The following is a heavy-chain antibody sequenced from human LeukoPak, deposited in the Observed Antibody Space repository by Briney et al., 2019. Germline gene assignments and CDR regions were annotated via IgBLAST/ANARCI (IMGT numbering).Heavy chain of an antibody. J-gene: IGHJ4*02. CDR3: ARATVVRGGSDY. D-gene: IGHD4-23*01. V-gene: IGHV3-30*02. CDR2: IRYDGSNK. CDR1: GFTFSSYG. Sequence: PGGSLRLSCAASGFTFSSYGMHWVRQAPGKGLEWVAFIRYDGSNKYYADSVKGRFTISRDNSKNTLYLQMNSLRAEDTAVYYCARATVVRGGSDYWGQGTLVTVSS.